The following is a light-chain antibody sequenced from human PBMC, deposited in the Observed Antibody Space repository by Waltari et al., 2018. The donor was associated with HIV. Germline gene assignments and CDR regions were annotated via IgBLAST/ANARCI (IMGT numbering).Light chain of an antibody. V-gene: IGLV1-40*01. Sequence: QAALTQPPSVSGATGQRLAIPCTGNTSNIGPNFDIHWCQFVAGAVPKLILYGANKRPTGVSDRFSGSRSDTSASLAITGLRADDEATYYCQSFDRTWSSYVFGTGTTVSVL. CDR1: TSNIGPNFD. CDR2: GAN. J-gene: IGLJ1*01. CDR3: QSFDRTWSSYV.